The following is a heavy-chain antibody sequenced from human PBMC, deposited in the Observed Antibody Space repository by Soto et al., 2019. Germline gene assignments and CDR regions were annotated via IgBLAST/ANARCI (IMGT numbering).Heavy chain of an antibody. CDR2: INGYNGNT. CDR1: GYTFSTYG. D-gene: IGHD3-16*01. CDR3: ERMGDVPYYYYGMDV. V-gene: IGHV1-18*01. Sequence: QVQLVQSGAEVKKPGASVKVSCKASGYTFSTYGISWVRQAPGQGLEWMGWINGYNGNTNYAPKLQGRITMPTDTSTTTAYMELRSLRSDDPAVYYCERMGDVPYYYYGMDVWGQGTTVTVSS. J-gene: IGHJ6*02.